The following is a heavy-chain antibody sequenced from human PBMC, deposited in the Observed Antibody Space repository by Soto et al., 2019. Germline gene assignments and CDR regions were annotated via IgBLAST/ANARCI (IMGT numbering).Heavy chain of an antibody. Sequence: PSQPLSLTCAISGDSVSGNRVAWNWIRQSPSRGLEWLGRTYYRSKGYDDYAVSVKSRITINPDTSKNQFSLELNFGNPEATAVYYCARAGNYGSGACAKDVWAEGTTVTVSS. CDR2: TYYRSKGYD. J-gene: IGHJ6*02. CDR1: GDSVSGNRVA. CDR3: ARAGNYGSGACAKDV. V-gene: IGHV6-1*01. D-gene: IGHD3-10*01.